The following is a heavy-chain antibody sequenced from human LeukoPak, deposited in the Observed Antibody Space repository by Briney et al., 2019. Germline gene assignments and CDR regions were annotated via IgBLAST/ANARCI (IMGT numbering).Heavy chain of an antibody. J-gene: IGHJ4*02. V-gene: IGHV3-7*01. Sequence: GGSLRLSCAASGFTFSSYWMSWVRQAPGKGLEWVANIKQDGSEKYYVDSVKGRFTISRDNAKNSLYLQMNSLRAEDTAVYYCARTADSIGAAAGNFDYWGQGALVTVSS. CDR1: GFTFSSYW. D-gene: IGHD6-13*01. CDR3: ARTADSIGAAAGNFDY. CDR2: IKQDGSEK.